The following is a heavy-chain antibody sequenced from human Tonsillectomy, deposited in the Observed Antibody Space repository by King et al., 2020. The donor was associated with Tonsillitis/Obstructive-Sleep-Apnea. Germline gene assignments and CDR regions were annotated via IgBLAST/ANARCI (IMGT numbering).Heavy chain of an antibody. V-gene: IGHV3-33*01. CDR1: GFTFSSYG. CDR3: ARDLRIAVAVHLYYFDC. Sequence: VQLVESGGGVVQPGRSLRLSCAASGFTFSSYGMHWVRQAPGKGLEWVAVIWYDGSNKYYADSVKGRFTISRDNSKNTLYLQMNSLRAEDTAVYYCARDLRIAVAVHLYYFDCWGQGTLVTVSS. CDR2: IWYDGSNK. J-gene: IGHJ4*02. D-gene: IGHD6-19*01.